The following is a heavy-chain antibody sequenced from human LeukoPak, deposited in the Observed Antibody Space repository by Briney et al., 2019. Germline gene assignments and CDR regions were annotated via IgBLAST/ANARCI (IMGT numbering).Heavy chain of an antibody. CDR1: GGSFTSYY. CDR3: ARERTSGREFDY. CDR2: ISHTGHT. J-gene: IGHJ4*02. Sequence: SETLSLTCAVYGGSFTSYYWSWIRQPPGKGLEWIGEISHTGHTNYNPSLKSRVTMSVETSKNQLSLILSSVTAADTAVYFCARERTSGREFDYWGQGTPVTVSS. V-gene: IGHV4-34*01. D-gene: IGHD1-26*01.